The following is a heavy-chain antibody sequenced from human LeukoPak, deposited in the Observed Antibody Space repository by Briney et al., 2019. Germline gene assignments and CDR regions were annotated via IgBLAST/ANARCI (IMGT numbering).Heavy chain of an antibody. CDR3: AREEGLGLRYFDWLSYYYYYYYMDV. Sequence: ASVKVSCKASGYTFTSYAMNWVRQAPGQGLEWMGWINTNTGNPTYAQGFTGRFVFSLDTSVSTAYLQISSLKAEDTAVYYCAREEGLGLRYFDWLSYYYYYYYMDVWGKGTTVTISS. CDR2: INTNTGNP. V-gene: IGHV7-4-1*02. D-gene: IGHD3-9*01. CDR1: GYTFTSYA. J-gene: IGHJ6*03.